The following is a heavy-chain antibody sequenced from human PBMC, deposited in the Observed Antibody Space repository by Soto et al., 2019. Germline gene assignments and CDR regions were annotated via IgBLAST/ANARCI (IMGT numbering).Heavy chain of an antibody. J-gene: IGHJ6*02. Sequence: ASVKVSCKASGGTFSSYAISWVRQAPGQGLEWMGGIIPIFGTANYAQKFQGRVTITADESTSTAYMELSSLRSEDTAVYYCARIKLEPIRNYYYYGMDVWGQGTTVTVSS. CDR1: GGTFSSYA. CDR3: ARIKLEPIRNYYYYGMDV. V-gene: IGHV1-69*13. CDR2: IIPIFGTA. D-gene: IGHD1-1*01.